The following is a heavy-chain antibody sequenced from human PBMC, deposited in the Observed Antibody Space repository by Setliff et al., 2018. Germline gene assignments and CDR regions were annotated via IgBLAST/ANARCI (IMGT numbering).Heavy chain of an antibody. CDR1: GYTFTSYG. D-gene: IGHD2-15*01. Sequence: GASVKVSCKASGYTFTSYGISWVRQAPGQGLEWMGWISAYNGNTNYAQKLQGRVTMTTDTSTNTAYMEVRSLGSDDTAMYYCARAVGYCSGGSSYKGDDYWGQGTLVTVSS. V-gene: IGHV1-18*01. CDR3: ARAVGYCSGGSSYKGDDY. J-gene: IGHJ4*02. CDR2: ISAYNGNT.